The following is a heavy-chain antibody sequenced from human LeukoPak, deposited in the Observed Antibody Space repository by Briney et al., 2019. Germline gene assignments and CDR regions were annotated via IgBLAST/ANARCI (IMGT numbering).Heavy chain of an antibody. Sequence: SESLSLTCTVSGGSISSGDYYWSWIRQPPGKGLEWIGYIYYSGSTYYSPSLKSRVTISVDTSKNQFSLKLSSVTAADSAVYYCATDPYSSSSPYYYGMDVWGQGTTVTVSS. V-gene: IGHV4-30-4*08. CDR1: GGSISSGDYY. CDR2: IYYSGST. J-gene: IGHJ6*02. CDR3: ATDPYSSSSPYYYGMDV. D-gene: IGHD6-13*01.